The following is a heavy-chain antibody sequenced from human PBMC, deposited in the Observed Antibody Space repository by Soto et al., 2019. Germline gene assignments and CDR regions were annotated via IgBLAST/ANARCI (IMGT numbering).Heavy chain of an antibody. Sequence: QVQLVQSGAEVRKPGASVKVSCKASGYTFSTSGMSWLRQAPGQGLEWMGWISTYNGDTNDAPKFQDRVTMTSDTSPSTVYMELRSLRSDDTAVYYCASAGAAPYSYYGMDVWGQGTRVTVSS. CDR2: ISTYNGDT. J-gene: IGHJ6*02. V-gene: IGHV1-18*01. CDR3: ASAGAAPYSYYGMDV. D-gene: IGHD2-15*01. CDR1: GYTFSTSG.